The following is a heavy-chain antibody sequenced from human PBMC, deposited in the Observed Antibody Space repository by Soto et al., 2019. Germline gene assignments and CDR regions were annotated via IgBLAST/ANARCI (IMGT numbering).Heavy chain of an antibody. J-gene: IGHJ4*02. V-gene: IGHV1-18*01. Sequence: QVQLVQSGAEVKKPGASVKVSCKASGYTFTSYGISWVRQAPGQGLEWMGWISAYNGNTNYAQKLQGRVTMTTDTCTSRADMELGSLSSDDTAVYYYARICGSSGYDPLDYSGQGTLVTVSS. CDR3: ARICGSSGYDPLDY. CDR2: ISAYNGNT. CDR1: GYTFTSYG. D-gene: IGHD5-12*01.